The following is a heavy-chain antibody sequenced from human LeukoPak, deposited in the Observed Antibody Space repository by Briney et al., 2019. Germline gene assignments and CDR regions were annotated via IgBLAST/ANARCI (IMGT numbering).Heavy chain of an antibody. V-gene: IGHV3-30*02. D-gene: IGHD2-2*02. CDR1: GFTFSSYG. CDR2: IRYDGSNK. Sequence: GGSLRLSCAASGFTFSSYGMHWVRQAPGMGLEWVAFIRYDGSNKYYADSVKGRFTISRDNSKNTLYLQMNSLRAEDTAVYYCAKVGRYCSSTSCYSRYYYYMDVWGKGTTVTVSS. CDR3: AKVGRYCSSTSCYSRYYYYMDV. J-gene: IGHJ6*03.